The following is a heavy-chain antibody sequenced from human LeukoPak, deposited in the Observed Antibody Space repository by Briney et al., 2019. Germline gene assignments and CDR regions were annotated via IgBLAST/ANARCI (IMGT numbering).Heavy chain of an antibody. CDR1: GFTFNNAW. J-gene: IGHJ4*02. Sequence: PGGSLRLSCAASGFTFNNAWMNWVRQAPGKGLEWVGRIKSKTDGGATDYAAPVKGRFTISRDDSKNTLYLQMNSLKTEDTAVYYCTTATGSGSYYMGFDYWGQGTLVTVSS. D-gene: IGHD3-10*01. V-gene: IGHV3-15*07. CDR3: TTATGSGSYYMGFDY. CDR2: IKSKTDGGAT.